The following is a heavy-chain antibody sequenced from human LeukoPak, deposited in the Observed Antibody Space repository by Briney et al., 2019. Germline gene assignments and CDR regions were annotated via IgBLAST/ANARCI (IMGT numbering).Heavy chain of an antibody. D-gene: IGHD6-13*01. J-gene: IGHJ5*02. Sequence: GSLRLSCAASGFTFSDYYMSWIRQPPGKGLEWIGSIYYSGSTYFNPSLKSRVTISVDTSKNQFSLKLNSVTAADTAVYYCARHVRKRGIAAAGSPGWFDPWGQGTLVTVSS. CDR1: GFTFSDYY. CDR3: ARHVRKRGIAAAGSPGWFDP. CDR2: IYYSGST. V-gene: IGHV4-39*01.